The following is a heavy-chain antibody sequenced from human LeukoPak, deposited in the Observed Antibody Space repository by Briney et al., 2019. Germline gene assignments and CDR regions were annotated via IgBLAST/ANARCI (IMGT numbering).Heavy chain of an antibody. V-gene: IGHV3-30*18. J-gene: IGHJ4*02. CDR1: GFTFSSYG. D-gene: IGHD3-10*01. CDR3: AKDSHYGSGSHHYYFDY. CDR2: ISYDGSNK. Sequence: GGSLRLSCAASGFTFSSYGMHWVRQAPGKGLEGVAVISYDGSNKYYADSVKGRFTISRDNSKNTLYLQMNSLRAEDTAVYYCAKDSHYGSGSHHYYFDYWGQGTLVTVSS.